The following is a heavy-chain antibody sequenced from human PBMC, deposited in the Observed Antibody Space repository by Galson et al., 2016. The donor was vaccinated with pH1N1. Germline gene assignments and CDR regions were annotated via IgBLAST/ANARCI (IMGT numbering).Heavy chain of an antibody. Sequence: SVKVSCKASGYTFTTFGVSWVRQAPGQGLEWMGWISAYNGNTNYAQRLQGRVTMTTDTSTSTAYMELRSLRSDDTAVYYCARAGYGAYSNYFDYGGQGTLVSVSP. J-gene: IGHJ4*02. V-gene: IGHV1-18*01. CDR1: GYTFTTFG. CDR2: ISAYNGNT. D-gene: IGHD4-17*01. CDR3: ARAGYGAYSNYFDY.